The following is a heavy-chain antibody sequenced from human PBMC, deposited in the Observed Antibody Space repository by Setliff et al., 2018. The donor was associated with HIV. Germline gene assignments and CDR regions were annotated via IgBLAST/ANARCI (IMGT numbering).Heavy chain of an antibody. Sequence: ASETLSLTCTVSGGSMSRFYWTWIRQPPGKGLEWIGCVYSTGSINYSPSFRGRLTISLDTSENQFSLHLTSVTAADTAVSFCAREGGSGYGDYKYFQHWGQGTRVTVSS. V-gene: IGHV4-59*01. D-gene: IGHD4-17*01. J-gene: IGHJ1*01. CDR2: VYSTGSI. CDR3: AREGGSGYGDYKYFQH. CDR1: GGSMSRFY.